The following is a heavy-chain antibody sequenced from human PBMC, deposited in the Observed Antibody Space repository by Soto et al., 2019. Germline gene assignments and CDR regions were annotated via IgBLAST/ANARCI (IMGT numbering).Heavy chain of an antibody. D-gene: IGHD7-27*01. J-gene: IGHJ4*02. CDR2: INPDGSST. Sequence: EVQLVESGGGLVQPGGSLRLSCAASGFTFSTYWMFWVRQAPGKGLVWVSRINPDGSSTNYADSVKGRFTISRDNAKNTLYLQMNDLRVEDTAVYYCARDYWGYWGQGTLVTVSS. CDR1: GFTFSTYW. CDR3: ARDYWGY. V-gene: IGHV3-74*01.